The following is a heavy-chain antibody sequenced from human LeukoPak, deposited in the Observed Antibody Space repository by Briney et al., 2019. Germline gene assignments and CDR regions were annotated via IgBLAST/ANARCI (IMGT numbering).Heavy chain of an antibody. J-gene: IGHJ4*02. V-gene: IGHV3-53*01. CDR1: GFTFSSYE. CDR3: ARDIAYESSGYYSPHFDY. D-gene: IGHD3-22*01. Sequence: PRGSLRLSCVASGFTFSSYEMKWVRPAPGKGLEWASVIYSGGSTYYADSVKGRFTISRDNSKNTLYLQMNSLRAEDTAVYYCARDIAYESSGYYSPHFDYWGQGALVTVSS. CDR2: IYSGGST.